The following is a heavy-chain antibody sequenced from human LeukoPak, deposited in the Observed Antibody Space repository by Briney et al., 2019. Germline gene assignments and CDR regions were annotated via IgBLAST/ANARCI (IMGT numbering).Heavy chain of an antibody. CDR1: GGSISSGSYY. Sequence: SETLSLTCTVSGGSISSGSYYWSWIRQPAGKGLEWIGRIYTSGSTNYNPSLKSRVTISVDTSKNQFSLKLSSVTAADTAVYYCASGLRYFDLYYWGQGTRVTVSS. CDR3: ASGLRYFDLYY. D-gene: IGHD3-9*01. V-gene: IGHV4-61*02. J-gene: IGHJ4*02. CDR2: IYTSGST.